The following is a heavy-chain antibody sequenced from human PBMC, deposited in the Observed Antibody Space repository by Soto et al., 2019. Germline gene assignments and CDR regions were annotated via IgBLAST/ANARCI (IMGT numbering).Heavy chain of an antibody. CDR2: ISYDGSNK. CDR1: GFTFSSYA. V-gene: IGHV3-30-3*01. J-gene: IGHJ2*01. CDR3: ARGEEEMAGYFDL. D-gene: IGHD6-19*01. Sequence: QVQLVESGGGVVQPGRSLRLSCAASGFTFSSYAMHWVRQAPGKGLEWVAVISYDGSNKYYADSVKGRFTISRDNSKNTLYLQMNRLRAEDTAVYYCARGEEEMAGYFDLWGRGTLVTVSS.